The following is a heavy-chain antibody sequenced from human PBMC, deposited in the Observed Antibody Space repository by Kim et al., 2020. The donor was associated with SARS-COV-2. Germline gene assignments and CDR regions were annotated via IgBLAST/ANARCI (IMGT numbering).Heavy chain of an antibody. Sequence: GGSLRLSCAASGFTFSSYAMHWVRQAPGKGLEWVAVISYDGSNKYYADSVKGRFTISRDNSKNTLYLQMNSLRAEDTAVYYCARDTYGSGSYDYYGMDVWGQGTTVTVSS. D-gene: IGHD3-10*01. CDR2: ISYDGSNK. CDR3: ARDTYGSGSYDYYGMDV. CDR1: GFTFSSYA. V-gene: IGHV3-30-3*01. J-gene: IGHJ6*02.